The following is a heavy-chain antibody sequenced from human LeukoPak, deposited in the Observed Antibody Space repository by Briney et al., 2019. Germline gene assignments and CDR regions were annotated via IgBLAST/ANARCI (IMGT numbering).Heavy chain of an antibody. V-gene: IGHV1-69*05. CDR2: IIPIFGTA. Sequence: GASVKVSCKALGGSFSSEAISWVRQAPGQGLEWMGGIIPIFGTANYAQKFQCRVTITTDESTSTAYMEVSSLRSEDTAVYYCGRKAGDCGGGSCYSIDYWGQGTLVTVSS. D-gene: IGHD2-15*01. CDR3: GRKAGDCGGGSCYSIDY. CDR1: GGSFSSEA. J-gene: IGHJ4*02.